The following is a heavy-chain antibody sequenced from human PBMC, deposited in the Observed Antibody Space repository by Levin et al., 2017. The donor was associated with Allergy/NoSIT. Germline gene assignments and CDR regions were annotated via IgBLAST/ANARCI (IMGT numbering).Heavy chain of an antibody. J-gene: IGHJ4*02. CDR3: EKVRWGTGNWHFDY. Sequence: SETLSLTCTVSGASVSSYYWSWIRQPPGKGLEWIGYIYYSGNTNYNPSLKSRATISGDTSNNQFSLKLRSVTAADTAVYYCEKVRWGTGNWHFDYWGQGALVTVSA. D-gene: IGHD3-9*01. V-gene: IGHV4-59*02. CDR2: IYYSGNT. CDR1: GASVSSYY.